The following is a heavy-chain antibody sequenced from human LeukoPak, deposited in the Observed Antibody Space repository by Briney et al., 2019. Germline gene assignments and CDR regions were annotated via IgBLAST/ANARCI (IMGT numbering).Heavy chain of an antibody. Sequence: PGGSLRLSCAASGFTFSSYAMHWVRQAPGKGLEWVPVISYDGSNKYYADSVKGRFTISRDNSKNTLYLQMNSLRAEDTAVYYCAKDRREEGSSWYFDYWGQGTLVTVSS. CDR1: GFTFSSYA. CDR3: AKDRREEGSSWYFDY. D-gene: IGHD6-13*01. J-gene: IGHJ4*02. CDR2: ISYDGSNK. V-gene: IGHV3-30-3*01.